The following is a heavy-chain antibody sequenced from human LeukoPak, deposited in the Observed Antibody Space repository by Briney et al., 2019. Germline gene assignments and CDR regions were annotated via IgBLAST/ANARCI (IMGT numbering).Heavy chain of an antibody. V-gene: IGHV3-23*01. CDR2: ITGSGGNT. D-gene: IGHD3-9*01. Sequence: GVSLRLSCAASGFTFSNYAMSWVRQAPGKGLEWVSAITGSGGNTYYADSVKGRFTISRDNSKTTVFLQMNSLRAEDTAVYYCAKWGDYDVLTGNYVSDYWGQGTLVTVSS. CDR1: GFTFSNYA. J-gene: IGHJ4*02. CDR3: AKWGDYDVLTGNYVSDY.